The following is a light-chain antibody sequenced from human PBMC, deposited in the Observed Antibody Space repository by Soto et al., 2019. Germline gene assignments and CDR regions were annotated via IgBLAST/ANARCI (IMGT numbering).Light chain of an antibody. V-gene: IGKV3-11*01. CDR1: HSFRGL. CDR2: DAY. Sequence: VLGQSTGTRALSPGERATLSCGASHSFRGLLAWYQQKPAQAPRLLIYDAYNRATGIPPRFSGSGSGTDFTLTISSLEPEDSAVYYCQQRHRWPITFGQGTRLEIK. J-gene: IGKJ5*01. CDR3: QQRHRWPIT.